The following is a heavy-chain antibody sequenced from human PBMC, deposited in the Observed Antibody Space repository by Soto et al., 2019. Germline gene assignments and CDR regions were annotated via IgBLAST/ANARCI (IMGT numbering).Heavy chain of an antibody. Sequence: QTRSLICPIPVDRLSRNGPAWNCIRQAPSRGLEWLGRTYYRSKWYNDYAVSVKSRITINPDTSKNQFSLQLNSVTPEDTAVYYCAGARSTWGSTWYFDYWAQGTLVTVSS. V-gene: IGHV6-1*01. CDR3: AGARSTWGSTWYFDY. CDR1: VDRLSRNGPA. J-gene: IGHJ4*02. D-gene: IGHD6-13*01. CDR2: TYYRSKWYN.